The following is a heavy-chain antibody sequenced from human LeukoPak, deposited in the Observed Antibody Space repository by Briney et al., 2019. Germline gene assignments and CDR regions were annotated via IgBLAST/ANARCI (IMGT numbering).Heavy chain of an antibody. J-gene: IGHJ4*02. Sequence: GGSLRLSCAASGFTFNSYSMNWVRQAPGKGLEWVSSISSSSTYIYYADSLKGRFTVSRDNAKNSLYLQMNSLRAEDTAVYYCARAGTPGGLGTLDYWGQGTLVTVSS. CDR1: GFTFNSYS. V-gene: IGHV3-21*01. CDR3: ARAGTPGGLGTLDY. CDR2: ISSSSTYI. D-gene: IGHD7-27*01.